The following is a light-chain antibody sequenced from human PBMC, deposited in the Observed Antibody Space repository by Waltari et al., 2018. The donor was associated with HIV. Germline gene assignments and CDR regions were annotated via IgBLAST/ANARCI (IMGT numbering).Light chain of an antibody. CDR1: RSLLKSDGKTY. J-gene: IGKJ4*01. CDR3: MQSIDLPPT. Sequence: DIVMTQTPLSLSVTPGQSATISCNASRSLLKSDGKTYLFWYLQRSGQAPHLLIYEVSNRFSGVSDTFTGSGSGTDFTLEIRRVEAGDVGVYYCMQSIDLPPTFGGGTKVEI. CDR2: EVS. V-gene: IGKV2D-29*01.